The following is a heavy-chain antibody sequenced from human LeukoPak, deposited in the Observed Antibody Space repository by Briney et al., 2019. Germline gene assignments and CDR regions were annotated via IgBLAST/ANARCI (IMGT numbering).Heavy chain of an antibody. J-gene: IGHJ5*02. Sequence: SETLSLTCTVSGGSISSYYWSWIRRPPGKGLEWIGNIYYSGSTNYNPSLKSRVTISVDTSKNQFSLKLSPVTAADTAVYYCARESWYSSSYNWFDPWGQGTLVTVSS. CDR2: IYYSGST. CDR3: ARESWYSSSYNWFDP. CDR1: GGSISSYY. D-gene: IGHD6-6*01. V-gene: IGHV4-59*01.